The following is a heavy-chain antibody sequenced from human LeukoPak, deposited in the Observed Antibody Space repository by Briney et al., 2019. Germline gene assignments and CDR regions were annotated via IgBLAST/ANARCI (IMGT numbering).Heavy chain of an antibody. Sequence: GGSLRLSCAASEFSFSDYYMSWIRQAPGKGLEWVSYISSSGSTIYYADSVKGRFTISRDNAKHSLYLQMNSLRAEDTAVYYCARVAKHFRGGLSFYYMDVWGKGTTVTISS. J-gene: IGHJ6*03. D-gene: IGHD3-10*01. V-gene: IGHV3-11*01. CDR1: EFSFSDYY. CDR3: ARVAKHFRGGLSFYYMDV. CDR2: ISSSGSTI.